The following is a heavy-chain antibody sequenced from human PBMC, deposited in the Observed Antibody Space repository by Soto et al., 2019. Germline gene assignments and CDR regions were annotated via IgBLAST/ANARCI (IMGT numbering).Heavy chain of an antibody. V-gene: IGHV1-46*01. CDR3: ARDVRGVAGTHHYYYYGMDV. J-gene: IGHJ6*02. D-gene: IGHD6-19*01. Sequence: ASVKVSCKASGYTFTSYYMHWVRQAPGQGLEWIGIINPSGGSTSYAQKLQGRVTMTTDTSTSTAYMELRSLRSDDTAVYYCARDVRGVAGTHHYYYYGMDVWGQGTTVTVSS. CDR2: INPSGGST. CDR1: GYTFTSYY.